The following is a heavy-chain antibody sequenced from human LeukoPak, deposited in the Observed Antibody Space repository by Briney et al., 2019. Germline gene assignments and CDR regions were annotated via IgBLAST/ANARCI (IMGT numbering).Heavy chain of an antibody. CDR3: AREPQKYYDFWGGYNDAFDI. V-gene: IGHV3-11*04. CDR1: GFTFSDYY. D-gene: IGHD3-3*01. Sequence: PGGSLRLSCAASGFTFSDYYMSWIRQAPGKGLEWVSYISSSGSTIYYADSVKGRFTISRGNAKNSLYLQMNSLRAEDTAVYYCAREPQKYYDFWGGYNDAFDIWGQGTMVTVSS. J-gene: IGHJ3*02. CDR2: ISSSGSTI.